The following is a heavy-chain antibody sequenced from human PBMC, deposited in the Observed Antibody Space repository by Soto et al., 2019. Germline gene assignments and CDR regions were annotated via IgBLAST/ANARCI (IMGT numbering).Heavy chain of an antibody. CDR1: GGTFSSYT. D-gene: IGHD3-22*01. CDR2: IIPILGIA. V-gene: IGHV1-69*04. CDR3: ARDYYDSSGSWFDP. Sequence: SVKVSCKASGGTFSSYTISWVRQAPGQGLEWMGRIIPILGIANYAQKFQGRVTITADKSTSTAYMELSSLRSEDTAVYYCARDYYDSSGSWFDPWGQGILVTVPS. J-gene: IGHJ5*02.